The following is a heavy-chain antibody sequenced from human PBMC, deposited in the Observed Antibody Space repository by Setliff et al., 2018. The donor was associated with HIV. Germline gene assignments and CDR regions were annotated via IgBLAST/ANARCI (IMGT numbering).Heavy chain of an antibody. CDR2: IYYSGST. V-gene: IGHV4-59*08. D-gene: IGHD5-12*01. J-gene: IGHJ4*02. CDR3: ASYRKAERWLQLGGNFDY. Sequence: PSETLSLTCTVSGGSIRSYYWSWIRQPPGKGLEWIGYIYYSGSTSYNPSLKSRVTISVDTSKNQFSLKLSSVTAADTAVYYCASYRKAERWLQLGGNFDYWGQGTLVTVSS. CDR1: GGSIRSYY.